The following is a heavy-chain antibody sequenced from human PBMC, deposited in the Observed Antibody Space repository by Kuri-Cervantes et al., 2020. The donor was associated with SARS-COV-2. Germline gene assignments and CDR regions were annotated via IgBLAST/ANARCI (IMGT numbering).Heavy chain of an antibody. CDR3: ASSAVDRSGDAFDI. CDR2: IYHSGST. D-gene: IGHD2-2*01. V-gene: IGHV4-30-2*01. J-gene: IGHJ3*02. CDR1: GGSISSGGYS. Sequence: SETLSLTCAVSGGSISSGGYSWSWIQQPPGKGLEWIGYIYHSGSTYYNPSLKSRVTISVDRSKNQFSLKLSSVTAADTAVYYCASSAVDRSGDAFDIWGQGTMVTVSS.